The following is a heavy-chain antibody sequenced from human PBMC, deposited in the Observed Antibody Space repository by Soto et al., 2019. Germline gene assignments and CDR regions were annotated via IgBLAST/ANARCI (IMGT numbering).Heavy chain of an antibody. V-gene: IGHV1-69*01. J-gene: IGHJ4*02. Sequence: QVQLVQSGAEVKKPGSSVKVSCKASGGTLSSYAISWVRQAPGQGLEWMGGIIPIFGTANYAQKFQGRVTITADEPTSTAYMELSSLRSEATAVYYCARAKSNVVGATPYFDYWGQGTLVTVSS. D-gene: IGHD1-26*01. CDR3: ARAKSNVVGATPYFDY. CDR2: IIPIFGTA. CDR1: GGTLSSYA.